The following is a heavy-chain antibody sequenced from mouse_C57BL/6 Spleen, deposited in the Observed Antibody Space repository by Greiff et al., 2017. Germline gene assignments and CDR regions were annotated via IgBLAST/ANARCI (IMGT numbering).Heavy chain of an antibody. J-gene: IGHJ3*01. CDR1: GYTFTDYY. D-gene: IGHD4-1*01. CDR3: ASTGTGSSWFAY. V-gene: IGHV1-26*01. CDR2: INPNNGGT. Sequence: EVQLQRSGPELVKPGASVKISCKASGYTFTDYYMNWVKQSHGKSLEWIGDINPNNGGTSYNQKFKGKATLTVDKSSSTAYMELRSLTSEDSAVYYCASTGTGSSWFAYWGQGTLVTVSA.